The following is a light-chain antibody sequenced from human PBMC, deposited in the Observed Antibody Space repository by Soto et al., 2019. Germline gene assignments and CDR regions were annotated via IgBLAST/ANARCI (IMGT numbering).Light chain of an antibody. CDR3: QQYNNWPLT. CDR2: GAS. CDR1: QTITSN. J-gene: IGKJ4*01. Sequence: EIVMTQSPATLSVSPGERATLSCRANQTITSNLAWYQQKPGQAPRLLIYGASTRATGIPARFSGSGSGTEFTLTISSLQSEDFALYYCQQYNNWPLTFGGGTKVDI. V-gene: IGKV3-15*01.